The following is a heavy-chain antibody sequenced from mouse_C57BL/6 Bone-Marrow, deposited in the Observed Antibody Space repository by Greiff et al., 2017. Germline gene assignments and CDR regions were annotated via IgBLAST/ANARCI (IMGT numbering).Heavy chain of an antibody. CDR1: GFTFSSYA. Sequence: DVQLVESGGGLVKPGGSLKLSCAASGFTFSSYAMSWVRQTPEKRLEWVATISDGGSYTYYPDNVKGRFTISRDNAKNNLYLQMSHLKSEDAALYYCARDQNAMDYWGQGTSVTVSS. J-gene: IGHJ4*01. CDR2: ISDGGSYT. V-gene: IGHV5-4*01. CDR3: ARDQNAMDY.